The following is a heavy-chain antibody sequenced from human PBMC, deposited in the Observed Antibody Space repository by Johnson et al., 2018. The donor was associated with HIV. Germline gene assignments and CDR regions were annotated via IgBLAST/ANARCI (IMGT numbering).Heavy chain of an antibody. J-gene: IGHJ3*02. D-gene: IGHD3-9*01. Sequence: QVQLVESGGGVVQPGRSLRLSCAASGFTFSSYAMHWVRQAPGKGLEWVSVIYSGGSTYYAASVKGRFTISRDNSKSTLFLQMNSLRAEDTAVYYCARFDSFDAFDIWGQGTMVIVS. CDR3: ARFDSFDAFDI. CDR1: GFTFSSYA. CDR2: IYSGGST. V-gene: IGHV3-NL1*01.